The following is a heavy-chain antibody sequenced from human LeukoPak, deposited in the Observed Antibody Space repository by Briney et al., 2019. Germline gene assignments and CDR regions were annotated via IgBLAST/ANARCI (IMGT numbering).Heavy chain of an antibody. CDR1: VYTFTSYD. Sequence: ASVKVSCKASVYTFTSYDINWVRQATGQGLEWMGWMNPNSGNTGYAQKFQGRVTMTRNTSISTAYMELSSLRSEDTAVYYCASRYCSSTSCYYNWFDPWGQGTLVTVSS. CDR3: ASRYCSSTSCYYNWFDP. CDR2: MNPNSGNT. V-gene: IGHV1-8*01. J-gene: IGHJ5*02. D-gene: IGHD2-2*01.